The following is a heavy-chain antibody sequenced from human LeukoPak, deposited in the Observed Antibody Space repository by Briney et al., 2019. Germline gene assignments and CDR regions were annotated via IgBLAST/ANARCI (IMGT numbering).Heavy chain of an antibody. J-gene: IGHJ4*02. Sequence: PGGSLRLSCAASGFTLSSYAMSWVRQAPGKGLEWVSGISGSGGSTYYADSVKGRFTISRDNSKNTLYLQMNSLRAEDTAVYYCAREEGPYVVSSTYFDYWGQGTLVTVSS. D-gene: IGHD2-2*01. CDR2: ISGSGGST. V-gene: IGHV3-23*01. CDR3: AREEGPYVVSSTYFDY. CDR1: GFTLSSYA.